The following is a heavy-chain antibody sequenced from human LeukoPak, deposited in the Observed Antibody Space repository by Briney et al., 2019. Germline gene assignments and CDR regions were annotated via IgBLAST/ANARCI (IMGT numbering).Heavy chain of an antibody. Sequence: GGSLRLSCAASGFTFSSYAMSWVRQAPGKGLEWVSAISGSGGSTYYADSVKGRFTISRDNSKNTLYLQMNSLRAEDTAVYYCARDIVLVVAATLEFGYWGQGTLVTVSS. CDR3: ARDIVLVVAATLEFGY. CDR1: GFTFSSYA. CDR2: ISGSGGST. D-gene: IGHD2-15*01. V-gene: IGHV3-23*01. J-gene: IGHJ4*02.